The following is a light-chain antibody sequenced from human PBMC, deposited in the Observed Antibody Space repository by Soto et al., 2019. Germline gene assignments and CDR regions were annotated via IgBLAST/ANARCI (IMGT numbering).Light chain of an antibody. CDR2: DAS. Sequence: EIVLTQSPATLSLSPGERATLSCRASQSVSSYLAWYQQKPGQAPRLLMYDASNRATGVPARFSGSGSGTDFTLTISSLEPEDFAVYYCQQLSNWPPAFGQGTKLEIK. V-gene: IGKV3-11*01. CDR3: QQLSNWPPA. CDR1: QSVSSY. J-gene: IGKJ2*01.